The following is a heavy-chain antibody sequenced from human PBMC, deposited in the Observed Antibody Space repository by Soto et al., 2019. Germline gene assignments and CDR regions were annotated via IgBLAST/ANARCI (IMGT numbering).Heavy chain of an antibody. J-gene: IGHJ3*02. CDR3: ARDASLTVDAFDM. D-gene: IGHD3-9*01. Sequence: ASETLSLTCSVSGGSINSYYWSWIRQPPGKGLEWIGYIYYSGSTNYNPSLKSRVTISVDTSKNQFSLKLSSVTAADTAVYYCARDASLTVDAFDMWGQGTMVTVSS. CDR1: GGSINSYY. V-gene: IGHV4-59*01. CDR2: IYYSGST.